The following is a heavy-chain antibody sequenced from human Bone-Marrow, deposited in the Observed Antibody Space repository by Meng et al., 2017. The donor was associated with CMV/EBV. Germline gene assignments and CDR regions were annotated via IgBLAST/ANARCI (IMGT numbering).Heavy chain of an antibody. CDR1: GFPFSSYW. J-gene: IGHJ5*01. V-gene: IGHV3-7*01. CDR3: GGDFLYSSGWYGYWFES. Sequence: GESLKISCAASGFPFSSYWMRWVRQAPGKGLEWVANIKQEGSEKYYVDSVKGRFTISRDNAKKSLYLQMSGLRAEDATVYYCGGDFLYSSGWYGYWFESWGQGTLVTVSS. CDR2: IKQEGSEK. D-gene: IGHD6-19*01.